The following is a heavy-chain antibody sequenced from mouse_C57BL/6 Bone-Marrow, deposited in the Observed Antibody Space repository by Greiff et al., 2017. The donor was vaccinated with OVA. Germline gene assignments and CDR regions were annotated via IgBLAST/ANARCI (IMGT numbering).Heavy chain of an antibody. CDR2: IHPYSGST. V-gene: IGHV1-64*01. Sequence: VQLQQPGAELVKPGASVKLSCKASGYTFTSYWMHWVKQRPGQGLEWIGMIHPYSGSTNYNEKFKSKATLTVDKSSSTAYMQLSSLTSEDSAVYYCARGGTVVGPPWFAYWGQGTLVTVSA. J-gene: IGHJ3*01. CDR1: GYTFTSYW. D-gene: IGHD1-1*01. CDR3: ARGGTVVGPPWFAY.